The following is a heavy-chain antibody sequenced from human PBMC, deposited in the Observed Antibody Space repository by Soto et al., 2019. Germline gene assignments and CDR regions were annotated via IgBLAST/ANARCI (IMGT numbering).Heavy chain of an antibody. CDR3: ARDQPGSYDFWSGSHGMDV. J-gene: IGHJ6*02. CDR2: IYYSGST. Sequence: TLSLTCTVSGGSIISGGYYWSWIRQHPWKGLEWIGYIYYSGSTYYNPSLKSRVTISVDTSKNQFSLKLSSVTAADTAVYYCARDQPGSYDFWSGSHGMDVWGQGTTVTVSS. CDR1: GGSIISGGYY. V-gene: IGHV4-31*03. D-gene: IGHD3-3*01.